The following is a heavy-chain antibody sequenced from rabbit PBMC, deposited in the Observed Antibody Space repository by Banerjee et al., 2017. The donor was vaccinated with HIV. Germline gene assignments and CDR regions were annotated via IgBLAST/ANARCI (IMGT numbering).Heavy chain of an antibody. V-gene: IGHV1S40*01. CDR2: IYAGSSGST. Sequence: QSLEESGGDLVKPGTSLTLTCTASGFSFSSSYWICWVRQAPGKGLEWIACIYAGSSGSTYYASWAKGRFTISKTSSTTVTLQMTSLTAADTATYFCARDLAGVIGWNFNFWGPGTLVTVS. D-gene: IGHD4-1*01. CDR1: GFSFSSSYW. CDR3: ARDLAGVIGWNFNF. J-gene: IGHJ6*01.